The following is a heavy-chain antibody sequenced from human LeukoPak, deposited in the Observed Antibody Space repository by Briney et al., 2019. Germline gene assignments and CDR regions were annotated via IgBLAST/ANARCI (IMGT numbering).Heavy chain of an antibody. D-gene: IGHD2-15*01. CDR3: ARFSVGSAFDI. J-gene: IGHJ3*02. CDR2: IYYSGST. V-gene: IGHV4-59*08. Sequence: PSETLSLTCTVSGGSISSYYWSWIRQPPGKGLEWIGYIYYSGSTNYNPSLKSRVTISVDTSKNQFSLKLSSVTAADTAVYYCARFSVGSAFDIWGQGIMVTVSS. CDR1: GGSISSYY.